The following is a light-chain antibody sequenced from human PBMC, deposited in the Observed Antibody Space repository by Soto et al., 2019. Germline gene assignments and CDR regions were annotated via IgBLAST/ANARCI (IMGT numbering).Light chain of an antibody. CDR2: LGS. CDR3: MQGHRPHST. CDR1: QSLLHTNGYNY. Sequence: DIVMTQSPLSLTVTPGEPASFSCRSSQSLLHTNGYNYLDWYLQKPGQSPQLLIYLGSNRAAGVPERFSSSGSGTDCTLRISRVEAEDFGVYYCMQGHRPHSTFGQGTKVQIK. J-gene: IGKJ1*01. V-gene: IGKV2-28*01.